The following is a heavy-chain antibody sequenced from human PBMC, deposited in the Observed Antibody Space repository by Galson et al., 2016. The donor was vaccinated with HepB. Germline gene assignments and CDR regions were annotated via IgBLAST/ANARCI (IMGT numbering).Heavy chain of an antibody. Sequence: SLRLSCAASGFTFLDHGMDWVRQAPGKGLEWVSSVNWNGASKAYADSVKGRFTISRDNAKNSLSLQMNSLRAEDTALYFCARESGDFNTGHIYLDYWGQGTLVTASS. CDR1: GFTFLDHG. CDR3: ARESGDFNTGHIYLDY. CDR2: VNWNGASK. D-gene: IGHD2-21*02. V-gene: IGHV3-20*04. J-gene: IGHJ4*02.